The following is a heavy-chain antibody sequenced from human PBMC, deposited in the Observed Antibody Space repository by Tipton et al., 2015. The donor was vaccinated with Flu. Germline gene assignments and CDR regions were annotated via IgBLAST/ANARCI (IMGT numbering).Heavy chain of an antibody. D-gene: IGHD6-19*01. CDR2: IYTSGST. J-gene: IGHJ4*02. Sequence: TLSLTCTVSGGSISSGSYYWCWIRQPAGKGLEWIGRIYTSGSTNYNPSLKSRVTISVDTSKNQFSLKLSSVTAADTAVYYCARGSVAGNSYWGQGTLVTVSS. V-gene: IGHV4-61*02. CDR1: GGSISSGSYY. CDR3: ARGSVAGNSY.